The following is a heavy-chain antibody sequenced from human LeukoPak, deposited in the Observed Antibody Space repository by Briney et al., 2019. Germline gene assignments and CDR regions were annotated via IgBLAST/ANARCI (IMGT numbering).Heavy chain of an antibody. Sequence: PGRSLRLSCAASGFTFSSYGMHWVRQAPGKGLEWVAVISYDGSNKYYADSVKGRFTISRDNSKNTLYLQMNSLRAEDTAVYYCAKPPTTTVAVDYWGQGTLVTVSS. J-gene: IGHJ4*02. CDR1: GFTFSSYG. CDR3: AKPPTTTVAVDY. CDR2: ISYDGSNK. V-gene: IGHV3-30*18. D-gene: IGHD4-23*01.